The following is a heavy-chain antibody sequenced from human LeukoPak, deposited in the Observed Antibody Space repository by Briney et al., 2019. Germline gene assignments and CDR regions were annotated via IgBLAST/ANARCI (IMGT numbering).Heavy chain of an antibody. Sequence: ASVKVSCKASGYTFTSYDINWVRQATGQGLEWMGWMNPNSGNTGYAQKFQGRVTMTRNTSISTAYMELSSLRSEDTAVYYCARDGYNYPYYYYMDVWGKGTTVTVSS. CDR1: GYTFTSYD. CDR2: MNPNSGNT. V-gene: IGHV1-8*01. CDR3: ARDGYNYPYYYYMDV. D-gene: IGHD5-24*01. J-gene: IGHJ6*03.